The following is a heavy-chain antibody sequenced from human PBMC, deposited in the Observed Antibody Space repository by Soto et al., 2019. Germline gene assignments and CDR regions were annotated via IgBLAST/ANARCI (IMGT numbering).Heavy chain of an antibody. D-gene: IGHD1-26*01. V-gene: IGHV3-11*03. J-gene: IGHJ6*02. Sequence: GGSLRLSCAASGFTFSDYYMSWIRQAPGKGLECVSYISSSSNYRNNADSVKGRFTISRDNAKNSLYLQMNSLRAEDTAVYYCARTYSGNYYSFGMDVWGRGTTVTVSS. CDR2: ISSSSNYR. CDR3: ARTYSGNYYSFGMDV. CDR1: GFTFSDYY.